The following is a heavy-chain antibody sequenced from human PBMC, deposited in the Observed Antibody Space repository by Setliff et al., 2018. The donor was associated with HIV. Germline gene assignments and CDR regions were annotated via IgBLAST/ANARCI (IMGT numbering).Heavy chain of an antibody. V-gene: IGHV3-23*01. J-gene: IGHJ6*03. CDR1: GFTFSSDA. D-gene: IGHD3-10*01. Sequence: GGSLRLSCEASGFTFSSDAMSWVRQAPGKGLEWVSAISGSGGSTHYADSVKGRFTISRDNSKNTLYLQMNSLRAEDTAVYYCARALWVGDHYLGYYYMDVWGKGTTGTVSS. CDR3: ARALWVGDHYLGYYYMDV. CDR2: ISGSGGST.